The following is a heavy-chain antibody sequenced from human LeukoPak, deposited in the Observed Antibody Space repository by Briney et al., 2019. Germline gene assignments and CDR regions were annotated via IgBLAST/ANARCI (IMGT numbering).Heavy chain of an antibody. V-gene: IGHV3-23*01. J-gene: IGHJ4*02. CDR2: ISGSGGST. CDR3: AKDLLGYCSSTSCPEVDY. D-gene: IGHD2-2*01. CDR1: GFTFSSNA. Sequence: HPGGSLSLSCAASGFTFSSNALSWGRLAQGQGLEWVSVISGSGGSTYYADSVNGRFTISREYSKNTLYLQMSSLRAEDTAVDYYAKDLLGYCSSTSCPEVDYWGQQTLVAVSS.